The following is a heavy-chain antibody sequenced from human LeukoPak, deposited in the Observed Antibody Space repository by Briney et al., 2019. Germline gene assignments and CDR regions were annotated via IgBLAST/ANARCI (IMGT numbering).Heavy chain of an antibody. CDR3: AKDGFDYYDSSGYYYFDY. Sequence: GGSLRLSCAGSGFMFSNHAMSWVRQAPGTGLEWVSGISTRGGGIYYADSVKGRFTISRDNSKNTLYLQMKSLRAEDTAVYYCAKDGFDYYDSSGYYYFDYWGQGTLVTVSS. V-gene: IGHV3-23*01. J-gene: IGHJ4*02. D-gene: IGHD3-22*01. CDR1: GFMFSNHA. CDR2: ISTRGGGI.